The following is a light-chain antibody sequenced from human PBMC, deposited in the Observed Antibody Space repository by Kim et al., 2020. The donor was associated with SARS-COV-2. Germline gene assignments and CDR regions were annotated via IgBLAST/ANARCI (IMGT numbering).Light chain of an antibody. V-gene: IGKV3-11*01. J-gene: IGKJ5*01. CDR3: QHFHSWPIT. CDR1: QSVSSS. Sequence: LSPGERAPLSCRASQSVSSSLAWYQHKPGQTPRLLIYDASNRATGVPARFSGSGSETDFTLTIGSLEPEDFAIYSCQHFHSWPITFGQGTRLEIK. CDR2: DAS.